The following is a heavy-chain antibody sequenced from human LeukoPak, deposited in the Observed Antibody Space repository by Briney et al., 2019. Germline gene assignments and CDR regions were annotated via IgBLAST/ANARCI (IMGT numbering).Heavy chain of an antibody. CDR1: GFTFSSYG. J-gene: IGHJ4*02. Sequence: QSGRSLRLSCAASGFTFSSYGMHWVRQAPGKGLEWVAVISYDGSNKYYADSVKGRFTISRDNSKNTLYLQMNSLRAEDTAVYYCAKHSGSYQTAFDYWGQGTLVTVSS. CDR3: AKHSGSYQTAFDY. CDR2: ISYDGSNK. D-gene: IGHD1-26*01. V-gene: IGHV3-30*18.